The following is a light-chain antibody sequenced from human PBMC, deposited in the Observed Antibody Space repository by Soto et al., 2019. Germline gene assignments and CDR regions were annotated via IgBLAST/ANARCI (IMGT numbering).Light chain of an antibody. Sequence: EIVLTQSPATLSLSPGERATLSCRASQSVSSYLAWYQLKPGQAPRFLIYDASKRATGIPARFSGSGSGTDFTLTISSLEPEDFAVYDCQQRSMWPPTFGQGTRLEIK. CDR1: QSVSSY. CDR2: DAS. J-gene: IGKJ5*01. CDR3: QQRSMWPPT. V-gene: IGKV3-11*01.